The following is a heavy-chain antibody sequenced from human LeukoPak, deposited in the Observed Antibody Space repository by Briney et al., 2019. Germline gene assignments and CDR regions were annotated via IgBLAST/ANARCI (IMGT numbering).Heavy chain of an antibody. CDR3: ARVGYSYVINDWSRTGLGAYPTKYYYHMDV. J-gene: IGHJ6*03. V-gene: IGHV4-34*01. CDR1: GRSFFGYY. CDR2: LNHSGST. Sequence: PSETVSLTCSVYGRSFFGYYWMWLRPPPGKGLEWVGELNHSGSTNYNQSLKSRVTISGDTSKNQFSLKLSSVTAADTAVYFCARVGYSYVINDWSRTGLGAYPTKYYYHMDVWGKGTTVTVSS. D-gene: IGHD5-18*01.